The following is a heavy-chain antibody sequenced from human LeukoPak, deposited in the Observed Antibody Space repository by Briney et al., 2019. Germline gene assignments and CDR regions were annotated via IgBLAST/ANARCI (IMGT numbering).Heavy chain of an antibody. Sequence: SLRLSCAASGFTFSSYAMSWVRQAPGKGLEWVSAISGSGGSTYYADSVKGRVTISRDNSKNTLYLQMNSLRAEDTALYYCAIMTTVVTNFDYWGQGTLVTVSS. V-gene: IGHV3-23*01. CDR3: AIMTTVVTNFDY. CDR2: ISGSGGST. CDR1: GFTFSSYA. D-gene: IGHD4-23*01. J-gene: IGHJ4*02.